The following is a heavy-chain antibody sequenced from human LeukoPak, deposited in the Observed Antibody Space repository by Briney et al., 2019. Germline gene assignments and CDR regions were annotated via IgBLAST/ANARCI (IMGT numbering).Heavy chain of an antibody. CDR2: ISYDGSNK. D-gene: IGHD3-22*01. CDR1: GFTLSTNA. V-gene: IGHV3-30*18. CDR3: AKGGGNYYDSSGYYLNY. Sequence: GGSLRLSCLTSGFTLSTNAMSWVRQAPGKGLEWVAVISYDGSNKYYADSVKGRFTISRDNSKNTLYLQMNSLRAEDTAVYYCAKGGGNYYDSSGYYLNYWGQGTLVTVSS. J-gene: IGHJ4*02.